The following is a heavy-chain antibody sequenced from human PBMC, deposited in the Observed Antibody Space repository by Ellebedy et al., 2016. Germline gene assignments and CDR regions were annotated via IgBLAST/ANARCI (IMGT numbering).Heavy chain of an antibody. V-gene: IGHV1-3*01. J-gene: IGHJ5*02. Sequence: FQGRVTITRDTSASTAYMELSSLRSEDTAVYYCARAILWFGERSSADLSSWGQGTLVTVSS. D-gene: IGHD3-10*01. CDR3: ARAILWFGERSSADLSS.